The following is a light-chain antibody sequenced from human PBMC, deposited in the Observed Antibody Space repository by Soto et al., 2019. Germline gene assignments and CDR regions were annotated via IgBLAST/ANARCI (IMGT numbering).Light chain of an antibody. Sequence: QSVLTQPPSVSGAPGQRVTISCTGSSSNIGAGYDVHWYQQLPRTAPKPLIYDDSNRPSGVPDRFSGSKSGTLPSLAITGLQAEDEADYYCQSYDSSLSGYVFGTGTKLTVL. V-gene: IGLV1-40*01. CDR1: SSNIGAGYD. CDR3: QSYDSSLSGYV. J-gene: IGLJ1*01. CDR2: DDS.